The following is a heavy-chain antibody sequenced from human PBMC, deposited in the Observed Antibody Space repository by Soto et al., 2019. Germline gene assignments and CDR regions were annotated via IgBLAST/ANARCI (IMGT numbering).Heavy chain of an antibody. V-gene: IGHV3-23*01. CDR1: GFTFSSYA. Sequence: GGSLRLSCAASGFTFSSYAMSWVRQAPGKGLEWVSAISGSGGSTYYADSVKGRFTISRDNSKNTNTLYLQMNSLRAEDTAVYYCAKTPYDFSLTAYDYWGQGTLVTVSS. J-gene: IGHJ4*02. D-gene: IGHD3-3*01. CDR3: AKTPYDFSLTAYDY. CDR2: ISGSGGST.